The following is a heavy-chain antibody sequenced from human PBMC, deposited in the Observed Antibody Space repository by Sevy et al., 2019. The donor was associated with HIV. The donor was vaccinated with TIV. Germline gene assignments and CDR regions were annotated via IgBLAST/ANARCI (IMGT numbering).Heavy chain of an antibody. CDR3: ARDSSSSSFDY. CDR2: IWYDGSNK. D-gene: IGHD6-13*01. CDR1: GFTFSSYG. V-gene: IGHV3-33*01. Sequence: GGSLRLSCAASGFTFSSYGMHWVRQAPGKGLEWVAVIWYDGSNKYYADSVKGRFTISRDNSKNTLYLQMNSLRAEDTAVYYCARDSSSSSFDYWGQGTQVTVSS. J-gene: IGHJ4*02.